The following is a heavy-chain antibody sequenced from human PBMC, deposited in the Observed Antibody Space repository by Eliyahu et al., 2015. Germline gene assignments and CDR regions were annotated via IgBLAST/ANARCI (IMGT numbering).Heavy chain of an antibody. Sequence: QVQLQQWGAGLLKPSXTLSLXXAXXGGSFSGYYWSWIRQPPGKGLEWIGEINHSGSTNYNPSLKSRVTISVDTSKNQFSLKLSSVTAADTAVYYCARGRQKVFDPWGQGTLVTVSS. CDR1: GGSFSGYY. CDR3: ARGRQKVFDP. CDR2: INHSGST. J-gene: IGHJ5*02. V-gene: IGHV4-34*01.